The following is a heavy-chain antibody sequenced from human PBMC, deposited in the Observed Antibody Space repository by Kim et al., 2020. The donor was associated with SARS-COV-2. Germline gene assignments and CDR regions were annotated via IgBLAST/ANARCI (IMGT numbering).Heavy chain of an antibody. D-gene: IGHD1-26*01. V-gene: IGHV4-39*07. CDR2: IYYSGST. Sequence: SETLSLTCTVSGGSISSSSYYWGWIRQPPGKGLEWIGSIYYSGSTYYNPSLKSRVTISVDTSKNQFSLKLSSVTAADTAVYYCARVERPPVYSGSYRAIDYFDYWGQGTLVTVSS. CDR1: GGSISSSSYY. J-gene: IGHJ4*02. CDR3: ARVERPPVYSGSYRAIDYFDY.